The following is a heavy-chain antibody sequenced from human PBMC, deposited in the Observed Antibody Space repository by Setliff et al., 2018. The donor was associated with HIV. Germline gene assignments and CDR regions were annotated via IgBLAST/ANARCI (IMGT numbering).Heavy chain of an antibody. Sequence: AGESLKISCKGFGYSFTSYWIGWVRQMPGKGLEWMGIIYPGDSETRYSPSFQGQVTISADKSISTAYLQWSGLRASDTAMYYCARHVGYLRATYDRGYFDLWGRGTLVTVSS. V-gene: IGHV5-51*01. CDR1: GYSFTSYW. CDR2: IYPGDSET. D-gene: IGHD3-22*01. J-gene: IGHJ2*01. CDR3: ARHVGYLRATYDRGYFDL.